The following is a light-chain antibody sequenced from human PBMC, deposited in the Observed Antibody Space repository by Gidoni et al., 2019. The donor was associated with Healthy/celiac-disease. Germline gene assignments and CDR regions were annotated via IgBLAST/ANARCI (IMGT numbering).Light chain of an antibody. CDR3: QQSYSTPGFT. CDR2: AAS. V-gene: IGKV1-39*01. J-gene: IGKJ4*01. CDR1: QSISSY. Sequence: LQMTQSPSSLSASVGDRVTITCRASQSISSYLNWYQQKPGKAPKLLIYAASSLQSGVPSRFSGSGSGTDFTLTISSLQPEDFATYYCQQSYSTPGFTFGGGTKVEIK.